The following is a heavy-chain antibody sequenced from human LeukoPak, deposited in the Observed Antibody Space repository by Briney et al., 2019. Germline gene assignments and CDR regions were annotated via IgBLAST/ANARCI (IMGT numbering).Heavy chain of an antibody. Sequence: GGSLRLSCAASGFTLSSYEMNWVRQAPGKGLEWVSYISSSGTTIYYADSVKGRFTISRDNSKNTLYLQTNSLRAEDTAVYYCAQLDYYGSGSWDYWGQGTLVTVSS. V-gene: IGHV3-48*03. J-gene: IGHJ4*02. CDR3: AQLDYYGSGSWDY. CDR1: GFTLSSYE. D-gene: IGHD3-10*01. CDR2: ISSSGTTI.